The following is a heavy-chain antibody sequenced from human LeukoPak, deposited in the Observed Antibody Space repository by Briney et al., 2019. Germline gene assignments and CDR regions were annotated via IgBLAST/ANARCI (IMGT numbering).Heavy chain of an antibody. Sequence: SETLSLTCTVSGGSISNYYWGWIRQPPGKGLEWIGSISYSGNAYYNPSLRSRLSISMDASKNQFSLKVRSVTAADTAVYYCARNLGQTWGTVTTDLWYFDHWGQGTLVPVSS. D-gene: IGHD4-11*01. CDR1: GGSISNYY. J-gene: IGHJ4*02. CDR3: ARNLGQTWGTVTTDLWYFDH. V-gene: IGHV4-39*01. CDR2: ISYSGNA.